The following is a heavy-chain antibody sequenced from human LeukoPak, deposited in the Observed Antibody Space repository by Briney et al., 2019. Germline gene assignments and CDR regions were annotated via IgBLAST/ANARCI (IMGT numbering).Heavy chain of an antibody. Sequence: SETLSLTCTVSGGSISSYYWSWIRQPPGKGLEWIGYIYYSGSTNYNPSLKSRVPISVDASKIQFSLKLSSVTAADTAVYYCARDRSGYYDSSGYYHVFGYWGQGTLVTVSS. D-gene: IGHD3-22*01. CDR1: GGSISSYY. CDR2: IYYSGST. V-gene: IGHV4-59*01. CDR3: ARDRSGYYDSSGYYHVFGY. J-gene: IGHJ4*02.